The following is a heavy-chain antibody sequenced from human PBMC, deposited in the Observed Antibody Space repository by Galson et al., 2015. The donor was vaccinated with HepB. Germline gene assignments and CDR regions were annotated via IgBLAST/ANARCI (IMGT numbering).Heavy chain of an antibody. CDR2: ISYDGSNK. CDR1: GFTFSSYG. Sequence: SLRLSCAASGFTFSSYGMHWVRQAPGKGLEWVAVISYDGSNKYYADSVKGRFTISRDNSKNALYLQMNSLRAEDTAVYYCAKEASHSLTHYYWYFDLWGRGTLVTVSS. D-gene: IGHD1-14*01. CDR3: AKEASHSLTHYYWYFDL. J-gene: IGHJ2*01. V-gene: IGHV3-30*18.